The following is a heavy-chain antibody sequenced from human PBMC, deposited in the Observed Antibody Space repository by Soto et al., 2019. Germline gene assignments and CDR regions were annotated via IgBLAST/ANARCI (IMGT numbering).Heavy chain of an antibody. CDR2: IGTAGDT. V-gene: IGHV3-13*01. CDR3: ARVDYDSSGYYP. Sequence: PGGSLRLSCAASGFTFSSYDMHLVRQATGKGLEWVSAIGTAGDTYYPGSVKGRFTISRENAKNSLYLQMNSLRAGDTAVYYCARVDYDSSGYYPWGQGTLVTVSS. D-gene: IGHD3-22*01. J-gene: IGHJ5*02. CDR1: GFTFSSYD.